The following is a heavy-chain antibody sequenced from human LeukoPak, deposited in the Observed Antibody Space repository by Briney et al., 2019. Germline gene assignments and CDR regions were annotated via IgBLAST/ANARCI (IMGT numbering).Heavy chain of an antibody. V-gene: IGHV3-23*01. CDR2: ISGSGDRT. CDR1: GFTFNNYA. CDR3: GKRELWHGSGEDA. Sequence: GGSLRLSCAASGFTFNNYAMSWFRQTPGKGLEWVSAISGSGDRTYYAESVKGRFSISRDNSKNTLYLQMHSLRAEDTAVYYCGKRELWHGSGEDAWGQGTTVTVSS. D-gene: IGHD3-10*01. J-gene: IGHJ6*02.